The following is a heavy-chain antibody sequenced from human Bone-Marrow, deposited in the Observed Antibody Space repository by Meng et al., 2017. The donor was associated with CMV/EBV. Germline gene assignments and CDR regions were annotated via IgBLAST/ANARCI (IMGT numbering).Heavy chain of an antibody. CDR2: ISGSSSYI. J-gene: IGHJ4*02. Sequence: ETLSLTCTVSGYSISSGYYWGWIRQPPGKGLEWVSSISGSSSYIYYADSVKGRFTISRDNSKNTLYLQMNSLRAEDTAVYYCARDGSSYYYDSSGYYYWGQGSLVTFAS. D-gene: IGHD3-22*01. CDR3: ARDGSSYYYDSSGYYY. CDR1: GYSISSGYY. V-gene: IGHV3-21*01.